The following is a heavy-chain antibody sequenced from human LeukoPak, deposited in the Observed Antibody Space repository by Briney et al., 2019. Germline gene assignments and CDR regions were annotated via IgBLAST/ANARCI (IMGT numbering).Heavy chain of an antibody. Sequence: GGSLRLSCAASGFTLSNYWMHWVRQAPGEGLVWVSRIDPDGTTTNYADSVKGRFTTSRDNSKNSLYLQMNSLRNDDTALYYCARDTEGYIYGYYYYGMDVWGQGTTVTVSS. CDR3: ARDTEGYIYGYYYYGMDV. D-gene: IGHD5-18*01. CDR1: GFTLSNYW. J-gene: IGHJ6*02. V-gene: IGHV3-74*01. CDR2: IDPDGTTT.